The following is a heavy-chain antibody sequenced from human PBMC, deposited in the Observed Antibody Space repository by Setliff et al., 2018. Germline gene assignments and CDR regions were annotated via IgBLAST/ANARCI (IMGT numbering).Heavy chain of an antibody. CDR2: LYGGGNT. V-gene: IGHV3-53*01. D-gene: IGHD3-10*01. Sequence: GGSLRLSCAASGFTFSSYWMTWVRQAPGKGLEWIALLYGGGNTFYADSVKGRFTISGDSSKNAVYLQMNSLRADDTAVYYCRQWFGELSRDYWGPGTLVTVSS. CDR3: RQWFGELSRDY. CDR1: GFTFSSYW. J-gene: IGHJ4*02.